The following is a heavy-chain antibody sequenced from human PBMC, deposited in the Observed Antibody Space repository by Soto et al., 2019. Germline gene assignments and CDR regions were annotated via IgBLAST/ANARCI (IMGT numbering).Heavy chain of an antibody. CDR3: AREYCGGSGYYYYYYGMDV. J-gene: IGHJ6*02. CDR2: INHSGNT. Sequence: PSETLSLTCAVYGGSFSGYYWSWIRQPPGKGLEWIGEINHSGNTNYNPSLKSRVTISVDTSKNQFSLKLSSVTAADTAVYYCAREYCGGSGYYYYYYGMDVWGQGTTVTVSS. V-gene: IGHV4-34*01. CDR1: GGSFSGYY. D-gene: IGHD2-21*01.